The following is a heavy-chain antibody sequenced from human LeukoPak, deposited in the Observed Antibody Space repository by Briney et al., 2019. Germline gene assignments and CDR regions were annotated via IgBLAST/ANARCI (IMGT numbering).Heavy chain of an antibody. CDR3: AKAGYCSGGSCYWFDY. Sequence: GGSLRLSCAASGFTFSSYGMHWVRQAPGKGLEWVAVISYDGSNKYYADSVKGRFTISRGNSKNTLYPQMNSLRAEDTAVYYCAKAGYCSGGSCYWFDYWGQGTLVTVSS. CDR2: ISYDGSNK. D-gene: IGHD2-15*01. J-gene: IGHJ4*02. V-gene: IGHV3-30*18. CDR1: GFTFSSYG.